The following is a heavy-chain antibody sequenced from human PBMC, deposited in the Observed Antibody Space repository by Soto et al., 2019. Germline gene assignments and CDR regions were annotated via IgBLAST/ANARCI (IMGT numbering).Heavy chain of an antibody. V-gene: IGHV3-48*01. CDR1: GFSVSSNY. Sequence: PGGSLRLSCATSGFSVSSNYMSWVRQAPGKGLEWVSYISSSSSTIYYADSVKGRFTISRDNAKNSLYLQMNSLRAEDTAVYYCARHPERIAQIGWFDPWGQGTLVTVPQ. D-gene: IGHD6-13*01. CDR2: ISSSSSTI. CDR3: ARHPERIAQIGWFDP. J-gene: IGHJ5*02.